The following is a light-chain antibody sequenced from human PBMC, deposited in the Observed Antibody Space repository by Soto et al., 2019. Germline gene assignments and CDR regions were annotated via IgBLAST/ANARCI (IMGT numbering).Light chain of an antibody. J-gene: IGKJ4*01. Sequence: EIVLTQSPGTLSVSPGERVTVSCRASQSIGNNHLACYQQKPDQAPRLLIHGTTNRATGIPDMFSGSGSGAYFTLTISRLEPEDFAVYYYEYYGTSITFGGGTKVEIK. CDR1: QSIGNNH. CDR2: GTT. V-gene: IGKV3-20*01. CDR3: EYYGTSIT.